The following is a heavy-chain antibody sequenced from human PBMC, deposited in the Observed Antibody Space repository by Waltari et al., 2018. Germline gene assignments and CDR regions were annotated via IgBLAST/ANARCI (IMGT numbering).Heavy chain of an antibody. CDR3: AREGVGAFDAFDI. J-gene: IGHJ3*02. CDR2: ISSSGSTI. Sequence: EVQLVESGGGLVQPGGSLRLSCAASGFTFSSYEMNWVRQAPGKGLEWVSYISSSGSTIYYADSVKGRFTISRDNAKNSLYLQMNSLRAEDTAVYYCAREGVGAFDAFDIWGQGTMVTVSS. CDR1: GFTFSSYE. D-gene: IGHD1-26*01. V-gene: IGHV3-48*03.